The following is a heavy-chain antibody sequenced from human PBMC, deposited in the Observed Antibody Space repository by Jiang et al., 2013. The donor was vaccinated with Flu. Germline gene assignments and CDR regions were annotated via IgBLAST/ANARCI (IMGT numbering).Heavy chain of an antibody. CDR1: GYTFTGYY. J-gene: IGHJ6*02. D-gene: IGHD3-10*01. CDR3: AREGRRARGFYYYGMDV. V-gene: IGHV1-2*05. CDR2: INPNSGGT. Sequence: GAEVKKPGASVKVSCKASGYTFTGYYMHWVRQAPGQGLEWMGRINPNSGGTNYAQKFQGRVTMTRDTSISTAYMELSRLRSDDTVVYYCAREGRRARGFYYYGMDVWGQGTTVTVSS.